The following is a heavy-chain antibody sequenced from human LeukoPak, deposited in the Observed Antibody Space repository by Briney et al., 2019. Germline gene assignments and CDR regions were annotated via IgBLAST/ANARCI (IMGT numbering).Heavy chain of an antibody. CDR1: GFTFSSYS. CDR3: ARVADVGYFDY. Sequence: KTGGSLRLSCAASGFTFSSYSMNWVRQAPGKGLEWVSSISSSSSYIYYADSVKGRFTIYRENAKNSLYLQMNSLRAEDTAVYYCARVADVGYFDYWGQGTLVTVSS. CDR2: ISSSSSYI. V-gene: IGHV3-21*01. D-gene: IGHD6-19*01. J-gene: IGHJ4*02.